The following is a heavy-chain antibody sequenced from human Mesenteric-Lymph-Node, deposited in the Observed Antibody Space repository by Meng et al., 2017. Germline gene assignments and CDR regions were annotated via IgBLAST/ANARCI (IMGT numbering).Heavy chain of an antibody. Sequence: SETLSLTCTVSGGSISSDNYFWAWIRQPPGKGLEWVGNIYYSGSTYYNPSLKSRVTMSIDTSKNQFSPKLRSVTAADTAVYYCARPKAEGSGAFDFWGQGTMVTVSS. CDR1: GGSISSDNYF. CDR3: ARPKAEGSGAFDF. V-gene: IGHV4-39*07. J-gene: IGHJ3*01. CDR2: IYYSGST.